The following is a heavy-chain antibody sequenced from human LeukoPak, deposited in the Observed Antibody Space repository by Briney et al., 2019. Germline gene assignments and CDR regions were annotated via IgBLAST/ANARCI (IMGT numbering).Heavy chain of an antibody. D-gene: IGHD3-22*01. V-gene: IGHV4-61*02. CDR2: IYTSGST. CDR3: ARDRYYDSSGYAFDI. CDR1: GGSISSGSYY. Sequence: SQTLSLTCTVSGGSISSGSYYWSWIRQPAGKGLEWIGRIYTSGSTNYNPSLKSRVTISVDTSKNQFSLKPSSVTAADTAVYYCARDRYYDSSGYAFDIWGQGTMVTVSS. J-gene: IGHJ3*02.